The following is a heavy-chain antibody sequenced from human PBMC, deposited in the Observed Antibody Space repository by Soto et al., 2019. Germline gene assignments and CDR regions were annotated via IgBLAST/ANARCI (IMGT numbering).Heavy chain of an antibody. V-gene: IGHV3-21*01. CDR1: GFTFSSYS. CDR3: XRDPXYGXXAITVPYYYYYMDV. D-gene: IGHD3-3*01. J-gene: IGHJ6*03. CDR2: ISSSSSYI. Sequence: EVQLVESGGGLVKPGGSLRLSCAASGFTFSSYSMNWVRQAPGKGLEWVSSISSSSSYIYYADSVKGRFTISRDNAKNSLYLQMNSLRAEDTAVYYCXRDPXYGXXAITVPYYYYYMDVWGKGTTVTVSS.